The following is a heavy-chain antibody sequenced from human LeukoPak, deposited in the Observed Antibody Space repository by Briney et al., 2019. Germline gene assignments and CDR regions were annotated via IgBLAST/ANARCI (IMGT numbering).Heavy chain of an antibody. V-gene: IGHV4-34*01. CDR1: GGSFSGYY. D-gene: IGHD3-9*01. CDR3: ARALYYDILKGYYYYGMDV. CDR2: INHSGST. Sequence: PSETLSLTCAVYGGSFSGYYWSWIRQPPGKGLEWIGEINHSGSTNYNPSLKSRVTISVDTSKNQFSLKLSSVTAADTAVYYCARALYYDILKGYYYYGMDVWGQGTTVTVSS. J-gene: IGHJ6*02.